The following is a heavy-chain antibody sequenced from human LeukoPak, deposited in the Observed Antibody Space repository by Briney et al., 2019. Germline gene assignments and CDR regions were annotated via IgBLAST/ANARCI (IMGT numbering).Heavy chain of an antibody. D-gene: IGHD6-19*01. CDR1: GGTFSSYA. CDR2: IIPIFGTA. V-gene: IGHV1-69*05. CDR3: ASVPEQWLLFDY. J-gene: IGHJ4*02. Sequence: ASVTVSCKASGGTFSSYAISWVRQAPGQGLEWMGGIIPIFGTANYAQKFQGRVTITTNESTTTAYMELSSLRSEATAVYYCASVPEQWLLFDYWGQGTLVTVSS.